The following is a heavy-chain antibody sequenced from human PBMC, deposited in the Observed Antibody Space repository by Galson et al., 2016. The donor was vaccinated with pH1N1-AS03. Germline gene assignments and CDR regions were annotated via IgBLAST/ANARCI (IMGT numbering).Heavy chain of an antibody. CDR3: TTRDHGDDLVDS. CDR2: VDPENGET. J-gene: IGHJ4*02. D-gene: IGHD2-21*02. V-gene: IGHV1-69-2*01. Sequence: QSGAEVKEPGQSLRISCKVSGYTFTDYYIHWVRQAPGQGLEWVALVDPENGETIYAEKFQGKVTVTADTSADTAYMDLNSLRSDDTAVYYCTTRDHGDDLVDSWGQGTLVTVSS. CDR1: GYTFTDYY.